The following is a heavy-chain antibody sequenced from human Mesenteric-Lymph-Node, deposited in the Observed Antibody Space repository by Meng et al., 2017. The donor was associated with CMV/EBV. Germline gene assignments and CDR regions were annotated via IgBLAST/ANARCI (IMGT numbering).Heavy chain of an antibody. V-gene: IGHV4-59*01. CDR1: GGSISSYS. CDR3: ARETTGGFDY. Sequence: GPLRLSCTVPGGSISSYSWSWSRQPPGKGLEWIGYIYYSGSTNYNPSLKSRVTISVDTSKNQFSLKLSSVTAADTAVYYCARETTGGFDYWGQGTLVTVSS. D-gene: IGHD1-1*01. CDR2: IYYSGST. J-gene: IGHJ4*02.